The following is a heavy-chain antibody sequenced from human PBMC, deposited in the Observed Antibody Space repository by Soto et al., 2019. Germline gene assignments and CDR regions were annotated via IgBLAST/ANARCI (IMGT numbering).Heavy chain of an antibody. CDR3: AISFYTGSGGPFDY. Sequence: QVQLVQSGAEVKRPGSSVRVSCKASGGDFNSYSLNWVRQAPGQGLEWIGEIIPMYETTEYSQRFQGTVTITADKSTSTAYMELNSLRFDDTAVYYCAISFYTGSGGPFDYWGQGTLVTVSS. V-gene: IGHV1-69*06. CDR1: GGDFNSYS. CDR2: IIPMYETT. J-gene: IGHJ4*02. D-gene: IGHD1-26*01.